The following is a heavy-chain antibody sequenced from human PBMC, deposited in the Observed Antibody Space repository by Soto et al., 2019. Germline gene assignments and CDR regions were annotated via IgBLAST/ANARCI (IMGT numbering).Heavy chain of an antibody. CDR3: AKDPYYYDTSEMDV. CDR1: GFTFSSYA. CDR2: IGGSGGST. J-gene: IGHJ6*02. V-gene: IGHV3-23*01. Sequence: GGSLRLSCAASGFTFSSYAMSWVRQDPGKGLEWVSAIGGSGGSTYYADSVKGRFTISRDNSKNTLFLQMNSLRAEDTAVYYCAKDPYYYDTSEMDVWGQGTTVTVSS. D-gene: IGHD3-22*01.